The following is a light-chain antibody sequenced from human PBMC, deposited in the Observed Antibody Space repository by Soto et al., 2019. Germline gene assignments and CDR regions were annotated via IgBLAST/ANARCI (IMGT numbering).Light chain of an antibody. Sequence: AIRMTQSPSSFSASTGDRVTNTCRASQGISSYLAWYQQKPGKAPKLLIYAASTLQSGVPSRFSGSRSRTDFTLTISCLQSEDFATYYCQQYYSYPYTFGQGTKLEIK. J-gene: IGKJ2*01. V-gene: IGKV1-8*01. CDR1: QGISSY. CDR2: AAS. CDR3: QQYYSYPYT.